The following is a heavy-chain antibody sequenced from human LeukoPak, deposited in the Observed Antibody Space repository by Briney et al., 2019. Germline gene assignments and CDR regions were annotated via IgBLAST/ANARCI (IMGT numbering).Heavy chain of an antibody. J-gene: IGHJ6*02. V-gene: IGHV5-51*01. D-gene: IGHD2-21*02. CDR1: GYSFTSYW. Sequence: GESLKISCQGSGYSFTSYWIGWVRQMPGKGLEWMGIIYPGDSDTRYSPSFQGQVTISADKSISTAYLQWSSLKASDTAMYYCARLSDPAGYYYYGMDVWGQGTTVTVSS. CDR3: ARLSDPAGYYYYGMDV. CDR2: IYPGDSDT.